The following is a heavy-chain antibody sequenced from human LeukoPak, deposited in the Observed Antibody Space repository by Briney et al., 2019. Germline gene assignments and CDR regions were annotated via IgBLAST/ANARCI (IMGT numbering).Heavy chain of an antibody. CDR3: ARGSGWFYFDY. D-gene: IGHD6-19*01. CDR2: INSDGSST. CDR1: GFTFSSYA. V-gene: IGHV3-74*01. J-gene: IGHJ4*02. Sequence: GGSLRLSCAASGFTFSSYAMSWVRQAPGKGLVWVSRINSDGSSTSYADSVKGRFTISRDNAKNTLYLQMNSLRAEDTAVYYCARGSGWFYFDYWGQGTLVTVSS.